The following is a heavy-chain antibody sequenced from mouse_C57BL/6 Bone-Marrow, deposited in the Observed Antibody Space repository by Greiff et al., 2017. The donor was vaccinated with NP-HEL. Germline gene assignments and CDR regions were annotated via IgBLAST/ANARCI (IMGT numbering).Heavy chain of an antibody. Sequence: VQVVESGAELARPGASVKLSCKASGYTFTSYGISWVKQRTGQGLEWIGEIYPRSGNTYYNEKFKGKATLTADKSSSTAYMELRSLTSEDSAVYFCARQGWLLFFDYWGQGTTLTVSS. CDR3: ARQGWLLFFDY. J-gene: IGHJ2*01. D-gene: IGHD2-3*01. V-gene: IGHV1-81*01. CDR2: IYPRSGNT. CDR1: GYTFTSYG.